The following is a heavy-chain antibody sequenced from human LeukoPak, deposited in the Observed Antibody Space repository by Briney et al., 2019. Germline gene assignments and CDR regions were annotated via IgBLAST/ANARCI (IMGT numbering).Heavy chain of an antibody. CDR3: ARDRYYGDPINYYYGMDV. CDR1: GYTFTSYG. Sequence: GASVKVSCKASGYTFTSYGISWVRQAPGQGLEWMGWISAYNGNTNYAQKLQGRVTMTSDTSTSTAYMELRSLRSDDTAVYYCARDRYYGDPINYYYGMDVWGQGTTVTVSS. CDR2: ISAYNGNT. V-gene: IGHV1-18*04. J-gene: IGHJ6*02. D-gene: IGHD4-17*01.